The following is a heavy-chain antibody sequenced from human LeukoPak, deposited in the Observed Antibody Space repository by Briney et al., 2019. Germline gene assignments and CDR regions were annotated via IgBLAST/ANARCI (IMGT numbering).Heavy chain of an antibody. CDR3: ARGGHGAGSYYRSFDY. D-gene: IGHD3-10*01. Sequence: PGGSLRLSCAASGFTFSNYSLNWVRQAPGKGLEWVSSISSSSRYIKYADSVKGRFTISRDNAKNSLFLQMNSLRAEETAVYYCARGGHGAGSYYRSFDYWGQGALVTVSS. V-gene: IGHV3-21*01. CDR2: ISSSSRYI. J-gene: IGHJ4*02. CDR1: GFTFSNYS.